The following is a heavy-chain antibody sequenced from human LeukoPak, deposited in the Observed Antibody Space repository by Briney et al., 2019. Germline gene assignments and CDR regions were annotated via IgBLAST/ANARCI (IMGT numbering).Heavy chain of an antibody. V-gene: IGHV4-31*03. CDR2: IYYSGST. CDR3: ARDVGWFGELSGAFDI. Sequence: SQTLSLTCTVSGDSISSGGYYWSWIRQHPGKGLEWIGYIYYSGSTYYNPSLKSRLTISVDTSKSQFSLKLSSVTAADTAVYYCARDVGWFGELSGAFDIWGQGTMVTVSS. D-gene: IGHD3-10*01. J-gene: IGHJ3*02. CDR1: GDSISSGGYY.